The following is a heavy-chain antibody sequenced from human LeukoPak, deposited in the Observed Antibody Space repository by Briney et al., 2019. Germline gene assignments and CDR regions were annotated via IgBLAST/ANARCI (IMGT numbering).Heavy chain of an antibody. J-gene: IGHJ4*02. Sequence: SLRLSCAASGFTFDDYAMHWVRQAPGKGLEWVSGISWNSGSIGYADSVKGRFTISRDNAKNSLYLQMNSLRAEDTALYYCAKGTLIAVAGGSFDYWGQGTLVTVSS. CDR2: ISWNSGSI. CDR1: GFTFDDYA. D-gene: IGHD6-19*01. CDR3: AKGTLIAVAGGSFDY. V-gene: IGHV3-9*01.